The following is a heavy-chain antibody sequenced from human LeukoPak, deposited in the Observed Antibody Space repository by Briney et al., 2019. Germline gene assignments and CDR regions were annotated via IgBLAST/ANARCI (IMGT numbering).Heavy chain of an antibody. Sequence: GGSLRLSCAASGFTFSTYEMNWVRQAPGRGLEWVSYISSSGSTIFYADSVKGRFTISRDNAKNSLYLQMSSLRVEDSAVYYCARDVRNGYYFDYWGQGNLVTVSS. CDR2: ISSSGSTI. D-gene: IGHD2-8*01. CDR1: GFTFSTYE. V-gene: IGHV3-48*03. CDR3: ARDVRNGYYFDY. J-gene: IGHJ4*02.